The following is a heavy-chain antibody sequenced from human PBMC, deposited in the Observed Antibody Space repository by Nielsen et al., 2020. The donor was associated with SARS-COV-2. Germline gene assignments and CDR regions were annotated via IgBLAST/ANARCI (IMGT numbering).Heavy chain of an antibody. CDR1: GDSVSSRDW. V-gene: IGHV4-4*02. J-gene: IGHJ6*03. D-gene: IGHD2-2*02. CDR3: ARGDLVVVPSPLLGLGPIFYYFYLDV. CDR2: VADSGNS. Sequence: SETLSLTCTVSGDSVSSRDWWTWVRQSPGKGLEWIGEVADSGNSKYNPSLKSRVTLSMDKSKNQFSLRLTSVSAADTAVYFCARGDLVVVPSPLLGLGPIFYYFYLDVWGKGTTVIVSS.